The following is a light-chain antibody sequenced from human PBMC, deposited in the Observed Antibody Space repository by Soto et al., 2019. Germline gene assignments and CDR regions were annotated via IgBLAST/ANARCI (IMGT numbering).Light chain of an antibody. CDR2: KTS. V-gene: IGKV1-5*03. CDR1: QTISNW. CDR3: QQYQSYWT. J-gene: IGKJ1*01. Sequence: IQLTQSPSSLSASMGDRVTMAFRSSQTISNWLAWYQQKPGKAPKLLIYKTSNLERGVPSRFSGSGSGTEFTLTISSLQPDDFATYYCQQYQSYWTFGQGTKVDIK.